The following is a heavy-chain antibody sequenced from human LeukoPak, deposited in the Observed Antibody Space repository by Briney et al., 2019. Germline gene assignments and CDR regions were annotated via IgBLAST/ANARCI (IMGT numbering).Heavy chain of an antibody. J-gene: IGHJ5*02. Sequence: SETLSLTCTVSGGSISRYYWSWIRQPPGKGPEWIGYIYYSGSTNYNPSLKSRVTISVDRSKNQFSLKLSSVTAADTAVYYCGREYASGSGWFDPWGQGTLVTVSS. V-gene: IGHV4-59*01. CDR3: GREYASGSGWFDP. CDR1: GGSISRYY. CDR2: IYYSGST. D-gene: IGHD3-10*01.